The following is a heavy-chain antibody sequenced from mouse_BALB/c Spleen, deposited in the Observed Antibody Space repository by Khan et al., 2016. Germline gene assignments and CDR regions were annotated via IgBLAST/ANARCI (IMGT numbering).Heavy chain of an antibody. D-gene: IGHD2-5*01. CDR2: INPGGGHT. CDR3: SRCSNYRVSAMDY. V-gene: IGHV1-4*02. CDR1: GYTFISYS. Sequence: QVQLQQSEAELVRPGASVKMSCKASGYTFISYSIHWVKQRPGQGLEWIGYINPGGGHTVYSEKFKDKTTLTADTASSTAYMQVNSLTSEDSAVFYCSRCSNYRVSAMDYWGQGTAVTVSS. J-gene: IGHJ4*01.